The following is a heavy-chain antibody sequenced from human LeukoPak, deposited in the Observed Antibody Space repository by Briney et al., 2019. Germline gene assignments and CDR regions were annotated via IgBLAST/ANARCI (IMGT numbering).Heavy chain of an antibody. D-gene: IGHD1-26*01. J-gene: IGHJ4*02. Sequence: SETLSLTCTVSGGSISTATHYWAWIRQPPGVGLEWIGTIHYTGITYYNPSLKSRVTISVDTSKNQFSLHLGSVTAADTAVYHCARQLSGTYQWTFDYWGQGTLVPVSS. CDR2: IHYTGIT. CDR3: ARQLSGTYQWTFDY. V-gene: IGHV4-39*01. CDR1: GGSISTATHY.